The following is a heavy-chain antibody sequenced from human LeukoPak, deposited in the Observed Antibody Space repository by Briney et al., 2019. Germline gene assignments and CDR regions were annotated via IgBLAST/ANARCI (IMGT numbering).Heavy chain of an antibody. J-gene: IGHJ5*02. CDR2: ISSSSSYI. Sequence: GSLRLSCAASGDTFTSYSMNCVRQAPGKGLEWVSSISSSSSYIYYADSVKGRFTISRDNAKNSLYLQMNSLRAEDTAVYYCARARGSSTHNNWFDPWGQGTLVTVSS. D-gene: IGHD2-2*01. CDR1: GDTFTSYS. CDR3: ARARGSSTHNNWFDP. V-gene: IGHV3-21*01.